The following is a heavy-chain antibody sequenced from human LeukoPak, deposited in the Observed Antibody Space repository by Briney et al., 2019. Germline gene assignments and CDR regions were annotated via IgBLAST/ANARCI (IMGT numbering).Heavy chain of an antibody. J-gene: IGHJ4*02. CDR2: IYSSGST. CDR3: ARSSVVARFDY. CDR1: GGSIRSYY. Sequence: PSETLSLTCGVSGGSIRSYYWSWIRQPPGKGLEWIGYIYSSGSTNYNPSLKSRVTILVDTSKNQVSLKLISVTAADTAVYYCARSSVVARFDYWGQGTLVTVSS. V-gene: IGHV4-59*01. D-gene: IGHD6-6*01.